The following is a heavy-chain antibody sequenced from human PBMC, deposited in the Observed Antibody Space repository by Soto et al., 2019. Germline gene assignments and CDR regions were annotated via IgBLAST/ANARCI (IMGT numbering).Heavy chain of an antibody. Sequence: PSETLSLTCTVSGGSISSSSYYWGWIRQPPGKGLEWIGSIYYSGSTYYNPSLKSRVTISVDTSKNQFSLKLSSVTAADTAVYYCASDILTGYFRDYWGQGTLVPVSS. CDR1: GGSISSSSYY. D-gene: IGHD3-9*01. J-gene: IGHJ4*02. V-gene: IGHV4-39*01. CDR2: IYYSGST. CDR3: ASDILTGYFRDY.